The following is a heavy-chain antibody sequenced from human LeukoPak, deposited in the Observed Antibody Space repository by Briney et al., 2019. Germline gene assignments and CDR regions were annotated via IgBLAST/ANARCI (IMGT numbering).Heavy chain of an antibody. Sequence: GGSMRLSCAASGFTVSSNYMSWVRQAPGKGLEWVSVIYSGGSTYYADSVKGRFTISRDNSKNTLYLQMNSLRAEDTAVYYCATAAGRDGYNLLFDYWGQGTLVTVSS. J-gene: IGHJ4*02. CDR1: GFTVSSNY. CDR3: ATAAGRDGYNLLFDY. D-gene: IGHD5-12*01. CDR2: IYSGGST. V-gene: IGHV3-66*01.